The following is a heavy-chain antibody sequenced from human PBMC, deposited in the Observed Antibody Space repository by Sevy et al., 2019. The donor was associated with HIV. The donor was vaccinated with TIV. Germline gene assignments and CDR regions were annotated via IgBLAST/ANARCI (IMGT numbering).Heavy chain of an antibody. Sequence: GGSLRLYCKPSGFPFTSYALNWVRQAPGTGLEWISTIYGSGGVTYYEDSVKGRFTISRDKSKNTLYLQMNSLRTEDTALYYFAGGSYDSSGSFEALDIWGQGTMVTVSS. J-gene: IGHJ3*02. D-gene: IGHD3-22*01. V-gene: IGHV3-23*01. CDR2: IYGSGGVT. CDR1: GFPFTSYA. CDR3: AGGSYDSSGSFEALDI.